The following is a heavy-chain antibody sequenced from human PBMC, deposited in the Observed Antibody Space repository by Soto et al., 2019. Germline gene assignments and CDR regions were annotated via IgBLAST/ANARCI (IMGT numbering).Heavy chain of an antibody. CDR2: ISTYNGNT. D-gene: IGHD1-26*01. CDR3: ARESAGLVEY. Sequence: QVQLVQSGAEVKKPGASVKVSCKASGYTFTSYGISWVRQAPGQGPECMGWISTYNGNTNYAQKFPGRGTMSTDTSTSTAYMALRSLRSDDTAVYYCARESAGLVEYWGQGTLVTVSS. V-gene: IGHV1-18*01. J-gene: IGHJ4*02. CDR1: GYTFTSYG.